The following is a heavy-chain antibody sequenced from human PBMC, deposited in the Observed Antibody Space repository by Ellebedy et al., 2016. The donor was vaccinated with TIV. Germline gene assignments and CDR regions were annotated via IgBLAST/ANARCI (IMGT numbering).Heavy chain of an antibody. CDR2: ISHDGMTK. CDR1: GFTFRSYG. CDR3: AKVAVGFYMGPDCFDY. D-gene: IGHD2-21*02. J-gene: IGHJ4*02. Sequence: PGGSLRLACEASGFTFRSYGMHWVRQAPGKGLEWVEAISHDGMTKYYADSVKDRFTVSRDNSKNTLYLQVNSLRAEDTAVFYCAKVAVGFYMGPDCFDYWGQGTPVTVSS. V-gene: IGHV3-30*18.